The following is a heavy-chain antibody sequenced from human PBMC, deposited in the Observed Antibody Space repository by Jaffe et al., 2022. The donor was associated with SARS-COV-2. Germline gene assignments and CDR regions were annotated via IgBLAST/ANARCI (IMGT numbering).Heavy chain of an antibody. D-gene: IGHD2-15*01. Sequence: QITLKESGPTLVKPTQTLTLTCTFSGFSLSTSGVGVGWIRQPPGKALEWLALIYWNDDKRYSPSLKSRLTITKDTSKNQVVLTMTNMDPVDTATYYCAHLPGGSGASSQGLFDYWGQGTLVTVSS. CDR1: GFSLSTSGVG. J-gene: IGHJ4*02. CDR2: IYWNDDK. V-gene: IGHV2-5*01. CDR3: AHLPGGSGASSQGLFDY.